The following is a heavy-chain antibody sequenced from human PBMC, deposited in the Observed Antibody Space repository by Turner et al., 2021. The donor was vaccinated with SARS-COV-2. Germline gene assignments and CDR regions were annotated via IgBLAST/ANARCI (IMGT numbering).Heavy chain of an antibody. V-gene: IGHV3-66*01. CDR2: IYSGGST. D-gene: IGHD3-16*01. CDR1: GFHFSTSG. J-gene: IGHJ4*02. CDR3: ASFVGEGP. Sequence: EVQLVESGGKSVHPGGSLRLSCAASGFHFSTSGMHWVRQAPGKGLEWVSVIYSGGSTYYADSVKGRFTISRDNSKNTLYLQMNSLRAEDTAVYYCASFVGEGPWGQGTLVTVSS.